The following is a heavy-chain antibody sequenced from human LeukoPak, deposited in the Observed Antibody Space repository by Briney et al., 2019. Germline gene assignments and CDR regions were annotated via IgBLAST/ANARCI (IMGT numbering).Heavy chain of an antibody. Sequence: GGSLRLSCAASGFTFSDYYMSWIRQAPGKGLEWVSYISGSGSTMYYADSVKGRFTISRDNAKNSLYLQMNSLRAEDTVVYYCARDGGPADYDIWSAYYDYWGQGALVTVSS. V-gene: IGHV3-11*04. CDR1: GFTFSDYY. D-gene: IGHD3-3*01. CDR2: ISGSGSTM. J-gene: IGHJ4*02. CDR3: ARDGGPADYDIWSAYYDY.